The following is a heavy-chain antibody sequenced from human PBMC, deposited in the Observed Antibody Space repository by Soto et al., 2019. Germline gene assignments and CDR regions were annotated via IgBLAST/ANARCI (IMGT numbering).Heavy chain of an antibody. J-gene: IGHJ6*02. CDR1: GFTFGDYA. CDR3: TRPSVRGSGWYYYGMDV. V-gene: IGHV3-49*04. D-gene: IGHD3-3*01. CDR2: IRSKAYGGTT. Sequence: SLRLSCTASGFTFGDYAMSWVRQAPGKGLEWVGFIRSKAYGGTTEYAASVKGRFTISRDDSKSIAYLQMNSLKTEDTAVYYCTRPSVRGSGWYYYGMDVWGQGTTVTVSS.